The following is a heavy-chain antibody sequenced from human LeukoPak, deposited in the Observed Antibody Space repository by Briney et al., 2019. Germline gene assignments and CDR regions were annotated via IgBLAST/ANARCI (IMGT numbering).Heavy chain of an antibody. D-gene: IGHD2-15*01. J-gene: IGHJ6*02. CDR3: ARDIVVVVAKAFYYYYGMDV. CDR1: GGSVSSSSYY. V-gene: IGHV4-39*02. Sequence: SETLSLTCTVSGGSVSSSSYYWGWIRQPPGKGLEWIGSIYYSGSTYYNPSLKSRVTISVDTSKNQFSLKLSSVTAADTAVYYCARDIVVVVAKAFYYYYGMDVWGQGTTVTVSS. CDR2: IYYSGST.